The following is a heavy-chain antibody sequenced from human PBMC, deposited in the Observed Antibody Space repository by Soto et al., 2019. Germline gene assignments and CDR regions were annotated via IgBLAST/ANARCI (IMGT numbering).Heavy chain of an antibody. Sequence: SVKVSCKASGGTFSSYAISWVRQAPGQGLEWIGGIIPIFGTANYAQKFQGRVTITADESTSTAYMELSSLRSEDTAVYYCARVVSAMVRYGLYPIDYWGQGTLVTVYS. V-gene: IGHV1-69*13. CDR1: GGTFSSYA. D-gene: IGHD5-18*01. CDR2: IIPIFGTA. J-gene: IGHJ4*02. CDR3: ARVVSAMVRYGLYPIDY.